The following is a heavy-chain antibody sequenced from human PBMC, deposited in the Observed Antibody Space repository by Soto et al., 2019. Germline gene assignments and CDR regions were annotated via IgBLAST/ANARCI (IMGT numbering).Heavy chain of an antibody. CDR2: INAGNGNT. D-gene: IGHD3-22*01. V-gene: IGHV1-3*01. CDR1: GYTFPSYA. CDR3: ARDETYYYDSSGYPLPAY. J-gene: IGHJ4*02. Sequence: DSVKVSCKASGYTFPSYAMHWVRQAPGQRLEWMGWINAGNGNTKYSQKFQGRVTITRDTSASTAYMERSSLRSEDTAVYYCARDETYYYDSSGYPLPAYWGQGTLVTSPQ.